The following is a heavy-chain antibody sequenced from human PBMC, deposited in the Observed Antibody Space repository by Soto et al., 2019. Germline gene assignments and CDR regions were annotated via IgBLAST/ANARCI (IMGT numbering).Heavy chain of an antibody. CDR3: ARVYRSGYDPYYYYYMDV. Sequence: GGSLRLSCAASGFTVSSNYMSWVRQAPGKGLEWVSVIYSGGSTYYADSVKGRFTTSRDNSKNTLYLQMNSLRAEDTAVYYCARVYRSGYDPYYYYYMDVWGKGTTVTVSS. CDR2: IYSGGST. D-gene: IGHD5-12*01. CDR1: GFTVSSNY. J-gene: IGHJ6*03. V-gene: IGHV3-66*01.